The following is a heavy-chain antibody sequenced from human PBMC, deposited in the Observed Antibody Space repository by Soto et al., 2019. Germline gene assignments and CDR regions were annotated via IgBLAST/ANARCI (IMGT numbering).Heavy chain of an antibody. Sequence: PWGSLRLSCAASGFTFISYAISWCRHSPFKGLEWVSAISGSGGSTYYADSVKGRFTISRDNSKNTLYLQMNSLRAEDTAVYYCAKVRSVAARPIPYYFDYWGQGTLVTVSS. CDR2: ISGSGGST. CDR1: GFTFISYA. V-gene: IGHV3-23*01. CDR3: AKVRSVAARPIPYYFDY. D-gene: IGHD6-6*01. J-gene: IGHJ4*02.